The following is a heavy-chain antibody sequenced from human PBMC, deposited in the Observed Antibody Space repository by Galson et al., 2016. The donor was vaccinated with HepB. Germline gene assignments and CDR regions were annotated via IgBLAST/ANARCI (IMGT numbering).Heavy chain of an antibody. CDR3: VKGIMGYEFGLVPYYFDF. D-gene: IGHD5-12*01. CDR1: GFTFNNYA. V-gene: IGHV3-23*01. J-gene: IGHJ4*02. CDR2: LSSAGGST. Sequence: SLRLSCAASGFTFNNYAMNWVRQAPGKGLEWVSSLSSAGGSTYYADSVKGRFTISRDNSKNTLDLQMNSLRAEDTAVYYCVKGIMGYEFGLVPYYFDFWGQGTHVTVSS.